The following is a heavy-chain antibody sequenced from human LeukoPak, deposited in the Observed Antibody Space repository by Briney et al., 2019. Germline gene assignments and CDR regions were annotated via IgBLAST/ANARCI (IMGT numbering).Heavy chain of an antibody. CDR1: GGSISNYY. J-gene: IGHJ4*02. Sequence: PSETLSLTCTVSGGSISNYYWSWIRQPAGKGLEWIGRISNSGSTNYNLVHKSRVTMSVDTSKKQFSVRLSSVTAADTAVYYCARGPGYSYGKRFDYWGQGTLVTVSS. CDR2: ISNSGST. V-gene: IGHV4-4*07. D-gene: IGHD5-18*01. CDR3: ARGPGYSYGKRFDY.